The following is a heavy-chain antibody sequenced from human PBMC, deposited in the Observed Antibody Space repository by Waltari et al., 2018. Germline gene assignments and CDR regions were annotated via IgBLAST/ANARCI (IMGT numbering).Heavy chain of an antibody. J-gene: IGHJ3*02. V-gene: IGHV3-53*01. CDR2: IDSGGIK. Sequence: WVRQAPGKVLEWVSVIDSGGIKYYADSMKGRFTISRDNSKNTLFLQMNSLRAEDTALYYCARGGAHAFNIWGQGTMVTVSS. CDR3: ARGGAHAFNI. D-gene: IGHD1-26*01.